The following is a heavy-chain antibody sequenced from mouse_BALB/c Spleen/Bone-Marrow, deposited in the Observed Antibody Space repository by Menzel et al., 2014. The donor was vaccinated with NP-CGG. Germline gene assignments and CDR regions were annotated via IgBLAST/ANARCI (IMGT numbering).Heavy chain of an antibody. Sequence: QVQLQQPGAELVKPGASVKLSCKASGYTFTSYYLYWVKQRPGQGLEWIGEINPSNGGTNFNERFKSKASLTVDKSFSTAYTQLNSLTSEDSAVYYCTRRSLLSDYYSMDYWGQGTSVTVSS. CDR3: TRRSLLSDYYSMDY. V-gene: IGHV1S81*02. J-gene: IGHJ4*01. CDR2: INPSNGGT. CDR1: GYTFTSYY. D-gene: IGHD2-10*01.